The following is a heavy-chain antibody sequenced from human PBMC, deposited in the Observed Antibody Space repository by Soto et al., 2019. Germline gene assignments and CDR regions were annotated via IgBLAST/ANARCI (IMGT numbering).Heavy chain of an antibody. CDR1: GFTFSDYY. V-gene: IGHV3-11*06. D-gene: IGHD3-10*01. J-gene: IGHJ3*02. CDR2: ISSSSSYT. CDR3: VRDHYGSGSYRAFDI. Sequence: GGSLRLSCAASGFTFSDYYMSWIRQAPGKGLEWVSYISSSSSYTNYADSVRGRFTISRDNAKNSLYLQMNSLRAEDTAVYYCVRDHYGSGSYRAFDIWGQGTMVTVSS.